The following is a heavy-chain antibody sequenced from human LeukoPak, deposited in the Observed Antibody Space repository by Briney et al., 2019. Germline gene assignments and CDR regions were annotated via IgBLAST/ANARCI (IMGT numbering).Heavy chain of an antibody. CDR2: ISAYNGNT. D-gene: IGHD3-22*01. J-gene: IGHJ4*02. V-gene: IGHV1-18*04. Sequence: ASVKVSCRASRYTFTGYYMHWVRQAPGQGLEWMGWISAYNGNTNYAQKLQGRVTMTTDTSTSTAYMELRSLRSDDTAVYYCAREGHYYDSSGYYYTLDYWGQGTLVTASS. CDR1: RYTFTGYY. CDR3: AREGHYYDSSGYYYTLDY.